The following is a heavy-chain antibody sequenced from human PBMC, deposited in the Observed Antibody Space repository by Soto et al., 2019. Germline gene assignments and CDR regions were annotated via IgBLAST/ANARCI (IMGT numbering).Heavy chain of an antibody. Sequence: QVQLVQSGAEVKKPGASVRISCKASGYSLPTHTIHWVRQAPGHRLEWMGWINAANGHTKYSQNFQNRVTISRDTSASTVYMKLTGLTSDDTAMYYGARANGNYDWGPNDYWGQGTLVTVSS. V-gene: IGHV1-3*01. CDR3: ARANGNYDWGPNDY. CDR1: GYSLPTHT. CDR2: INAANGHT. J-gene: IGHJ4*02. D-gene: IGHD1-7*01.